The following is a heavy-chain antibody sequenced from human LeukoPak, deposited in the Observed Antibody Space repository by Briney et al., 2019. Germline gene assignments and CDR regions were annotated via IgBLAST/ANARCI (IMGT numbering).Heavy chain of an antibody. CDR1: GYTFTGYY. Sequence: GASVKVSCKASGYTFTGYYMHWVRQAPGQGLDWVGWINPNSGGTNYAQKFQGRVTMTRDTSISTAYMELSRLTSDDTAVYYCARGIVYCSGGNCYSCWFDMWGQGTMVIVSS. CDR2: INPNSGGT. J-gene: IGHJ3*02. V-gene: IGHV1-2*02. CDR3: ARGIVYCSGGNCYSCWFDM. D-gene: IGHD2-15*01.